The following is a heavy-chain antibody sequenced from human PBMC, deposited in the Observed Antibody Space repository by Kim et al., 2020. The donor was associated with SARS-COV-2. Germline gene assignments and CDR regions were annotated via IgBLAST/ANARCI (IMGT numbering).Heavy chain of an antibody. Sequence: SETLSLTCTVSGGSISSYYWSWIRQPPGKGLEWIGYIYYSGCSNYNPSLKSRVTISVDTSKNQFSLKLSSVTAADTAVYYCARSKNDYGGQFDYWGQGTL. J-gene: IGHJ4*02. CDR3: ARSKNDYGGQFDY. CDR2: IYYSGCS. V-gene: IGHV4-59*08. D-gene: IGHD4-17*01. CDR1: GGSISSYY.